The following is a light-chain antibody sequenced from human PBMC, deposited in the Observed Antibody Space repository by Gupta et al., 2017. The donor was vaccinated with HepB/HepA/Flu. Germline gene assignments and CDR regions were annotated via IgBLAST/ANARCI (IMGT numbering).Light chain of an antibody. CDR2: STS. J-gene: IGLJ1*01. CDR3: LHYNGGIEWC. CDR1: SGAVTSGHY. Sequence: QTVVTQEPSLTVSPGGTVTLTCTSSSGAVTSGHYANWVQQKPVQALRGLFYSTSNKYSGTPARVSGSLLGGNAALTLSGVQPDDEADYYCLHYNGGIEWCFGTGTKVTVI. V-gene: IGLV7-43*01.